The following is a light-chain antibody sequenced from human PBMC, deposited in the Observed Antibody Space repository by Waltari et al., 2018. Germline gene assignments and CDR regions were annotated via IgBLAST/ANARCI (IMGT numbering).Light chain of an antibody. Sequence: QSALTQPASVSGSPGQSITISCTGTSSDVGTYNLVSWDQQHLGKAPKLMIYEVSRRPSGVSNRFSGSKSGNTASLTISGLQAEDEAEYYCCSYAGGSTFYVFGTETKVTVL. CDR1: SSDVGTYNL. J-gene: IGLJ1*01. CDR3: CSYAGGSTFYV. CDR2: EVS. V-gene: IGLV2-23*02.